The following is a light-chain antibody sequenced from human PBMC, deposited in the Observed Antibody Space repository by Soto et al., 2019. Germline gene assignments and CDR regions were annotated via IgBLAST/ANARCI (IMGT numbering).Light chain of an antibody. V-gene: IGKV1-5*03. CDR2: KAS. J-gene: IGKJ1*01. CDR1: QSISSW. Sequence: IQLTQPPSTLSSSVGDRVTLTWRASQSISSWLAWYQPKPGNAPKLLIYKASSLESGVPSRLSGSGSGTEFTLTISSLQPDDFATYYCQQYNSYPTFGQGTKVDI. CDR3: QQYNSYPT.